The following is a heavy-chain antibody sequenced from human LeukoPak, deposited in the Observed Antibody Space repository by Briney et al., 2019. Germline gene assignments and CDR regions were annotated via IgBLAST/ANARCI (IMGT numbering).Heavy chain of an antibody. V-gene: IGHV4-4*07. CDR3: ARVNNWNYLRNDAFDI. J-gene: IGHJ3*02. CDR2: IYTSGST. Sequence: PSETLSLTCTVSGGSISSYYWGWIRQPAGKGLEWIGRIYTSGSTNYNPSLKSRVTMSVDTSKNQFSLKLSSVTAADTAVYYCARVNNWNYLRNDAFDIWGQGTMVTVSS. D-gene: IGHD1-7*01. CDR1: GGSISSYY.